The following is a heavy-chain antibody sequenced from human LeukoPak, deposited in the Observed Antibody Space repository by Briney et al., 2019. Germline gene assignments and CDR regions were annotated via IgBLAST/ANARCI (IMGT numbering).Heavy chain of an antibody. CDR2: ISLSGSYM. J-gene: IGHJ4*02. D-gene: IGHD5-12*01. CDR1: GFTLSRFN. Sequence: PGGSLRLSCAASGFTLSRFNMNWVRQAPGEGLEWVSFISLSGSYMYYADSVKGRFTITRDNAKNSLYLQMDSLRGEDTAVYYCAIENILEDTSTVDYWGQGTLVTVSS. V-gene: IGHV3-21*06. CDR3: AIENILEDTSTVDY.